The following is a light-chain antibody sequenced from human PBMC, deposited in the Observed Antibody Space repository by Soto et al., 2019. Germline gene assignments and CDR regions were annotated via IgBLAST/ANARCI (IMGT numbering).Light chain of an antibody. CDR3: SSYTSSITWV. V-gene: IGLV2-14*01. Sequence: QSGLTQPASVSGSPGQSITISCTGTSNDVGGYNYVSWYQQHPGKAPKLMIYEVRNRPSGVSNRFSGSKSGNTASLTISGLQAEDEADYYCSSYTSSITWVFGGGTKLTVL. J-gene: IGLJ3*02. CDR2: EVR. CDR1: SNDVGGYNY.